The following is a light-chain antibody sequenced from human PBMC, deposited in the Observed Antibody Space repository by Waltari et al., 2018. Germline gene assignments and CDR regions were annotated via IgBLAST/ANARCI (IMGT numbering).Light chain of an antibody. CDR3: CSFAGTYTWV. V-gene: IGLV2-11*01. J-gene: IGLJ3*02. CDR2: DVT. Sequence: SALTQPRSVSGSPGQSVTIPCTGTTSDVGGYIYVSWYQHHPGKAPKLMIFDVTQRPSGVPDRFSGSKSANTASLTISGLQAEDEADYYCCSFAGTYTWVFGGGTKVTVL. CDR1: TSDVGGYIY.